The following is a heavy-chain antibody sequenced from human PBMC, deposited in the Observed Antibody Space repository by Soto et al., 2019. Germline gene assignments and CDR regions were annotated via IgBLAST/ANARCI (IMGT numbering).Heavy chain of an antibody. D-gene: IGHD3-22*01. CDR1: GGLFSSYP. Sequence: QEQLVQSGAEVKKPGSSVKVSCRASGGLFSSYPISWVRQVPGQGLEWMGGIIPVFQTAYYTQRFQGRVTITADESKNTAYMELRSLKSEDTAIYYCARGGSGYTWFNEFWGQGTLVTVSS. V-gene: IGHV1-69*01. CDR3: ARGGSGYTWFNEF. CDR2: IIPVFQTA. J-gene: IGHJ4*02.